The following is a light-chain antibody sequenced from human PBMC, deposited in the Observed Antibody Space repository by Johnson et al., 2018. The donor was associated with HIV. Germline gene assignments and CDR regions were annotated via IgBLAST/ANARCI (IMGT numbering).Light chain of an antibody. CDR1: RSNIGSNF. V-gene: IGLV1-51*02. Sequence: QSVLTQPPSVSAAPGQKVTISCSGSRSNIGSNFVSWYHQLPGTAPKLLIYENIKRPSGIPDRFSGSKSGTSATLGITGLQTGDEADDYCGVWVCSLSAHYVFGSGTKIVVL. CDR3: GVWVCSLSAHYV. J-gene: IGLJ1*01. CDR2: ENI.